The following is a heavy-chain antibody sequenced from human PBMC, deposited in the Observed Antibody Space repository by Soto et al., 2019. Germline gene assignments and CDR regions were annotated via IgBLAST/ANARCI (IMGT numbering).Heavy chain of an antibody. J-gene: IGHJ5*02. D-gene: IGHD6-13*01. CDR2: IYYSGST. V-gene: IGHV4-39*01. CDR1: GGSISSSSYY. Sequence: SETLSLTCTVSGGSISSSSYYWGWIRQPPGKGLEWIGSIYYSGSTYYNPSLKSRFTISVDTSKNHFSLRLSSVTAADTAVYYCARPRRIAAAGKPGNWFDPWGQGTLVTVSS. CDR3: ARPRRIAAAGKPGNWFDP.